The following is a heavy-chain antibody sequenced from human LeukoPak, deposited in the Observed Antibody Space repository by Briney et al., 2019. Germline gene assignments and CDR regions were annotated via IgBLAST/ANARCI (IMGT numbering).Heavy chain of an antibody. V-gene: IGHV3-48*03. CDR2: ISSSGSTI. CDR1: GFIFSNYW. CDR3: AELGITMIGGV. J-gene: IGHJ6*04. Sequence: PGGSLRLSCEATGFIFSNYWMAWVRQAPGKGLEWVSYISSSGSTIYYADSVKGRFTISRDNAKNSLYLQMNSLRAEDTAVYYCAELGITMIGGVWGKGTTVTISS. D-gene: IGHD3-10*02.